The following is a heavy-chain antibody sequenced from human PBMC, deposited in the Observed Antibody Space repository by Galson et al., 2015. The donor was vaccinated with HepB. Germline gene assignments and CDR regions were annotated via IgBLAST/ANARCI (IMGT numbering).Heavy chain of an antibody. CDR3: AGPLRFLVPHDY. CDR2: ISSSSNTI. D-gene: IGHD3-3*01. J-gene: IGHJ4*02. V-gene: IGHV3-48*04. CDR1: GLTFSDYS. Sequence: SLRLSCAASGLTFSDYSMNWVRQAPGKGLEWVAYISSSSNTIYYADSVKGRFTISRDNAKKSLYLQMNTLRAEDTAVYYCAGPLRFLVPHDYWGRGTLVTVSS.